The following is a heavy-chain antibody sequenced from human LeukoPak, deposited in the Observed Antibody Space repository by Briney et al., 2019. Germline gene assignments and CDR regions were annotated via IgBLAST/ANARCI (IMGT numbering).Heavy chain of an antibody. CDR2: IYPGDSDT. V-gene: IGHV5-51*01. CDR3: ARGRYSGYDTSDAFDI. J-gene: IGHJ3*02. Sequence: GESLQISCKGSGYSFTSYWIGWVRQMPGKGLEWMGIIYPGDSDTRYSPSFQGQVTISADKSISTAYLQWSSLKASDTAMYYCARGRYSGYDTSDAFDIWGQGTMVTVSS. CDR1: GYSFTSYW. D-gene: IGHD5-12*01.